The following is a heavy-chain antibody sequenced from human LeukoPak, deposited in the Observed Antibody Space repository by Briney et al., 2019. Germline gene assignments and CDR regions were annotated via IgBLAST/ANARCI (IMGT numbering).Heavy chain of an antibody. V-gene: IGHV3-66*01. CDR2: IYSGGTT. Sequence: GGSLRLSCAASGFTVSSNYMTWVRQAPGKGLEWVSVIYSGGTTYYADSVKCRFTISGDNSQNTLYLQMNSLRGEDTAVYYCARTYYYDSGGPDWGQGTLVTVSS. D-gene: IGHD3-22*01. CDR3: ARTYYYDSGGPD. CDR1: GFTVSSNY. J-gene: IGHJ4*02.